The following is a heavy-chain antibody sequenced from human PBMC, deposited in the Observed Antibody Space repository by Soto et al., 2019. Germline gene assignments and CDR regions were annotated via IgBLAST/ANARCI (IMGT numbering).Heavy chain of an antibody. J-gene: IGHJ6*03. V-gene: IGHV1-2*04. CDR3: ARESGGATATLDYYYFYMDV. Sequence: QVQLVQSGAEVRKPGASVTVSCRSSGDSFNDYYIHWVRQAPGQGFEWMGWMNPNGGVTKYAQKFQGWVSMTRDTSIRTVYIQLSRLRSDDTAVYYCARESGGATATLDYYYFYMDVWGTGPTVTVSS. CDR1: GDSFNDYY. D-gene: IGHD5-12*01. CDR2: MNPNGGVT.